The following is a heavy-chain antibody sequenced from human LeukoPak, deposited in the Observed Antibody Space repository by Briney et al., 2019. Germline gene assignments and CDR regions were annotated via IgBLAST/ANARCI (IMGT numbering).Heavy chain of an antibody. J-gene: IGHJ4*02. CDR3: AKVMVRGVPPAN. Sequence: GGSLRLSCAASGFTFSSYAMSWVRQAPGKGLEWVSAISGSGGSTYYEDSMKGRFTISRDNSKKTLYLQMNSLRAEDTAVYYCAKVMVRGVPPANWGQGTLVTVSS. CDR1: GFTFSSYA. CDR2: ISGSGGST. V-gene: IGHV3-23*01. D-gene: IGHD3-10*01.